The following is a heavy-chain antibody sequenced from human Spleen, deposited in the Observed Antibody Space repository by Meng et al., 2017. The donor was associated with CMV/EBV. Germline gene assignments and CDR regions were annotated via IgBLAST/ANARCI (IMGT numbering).Heavy chain of an antibody. J-gene: IGHJ4*02. CDR1: GFTFSSYG. Sequence: GESLKISCAASGFTFSSYGMHWVRQAPGKGLEWVAVISYDGSNKSYADSVKGRFTISRDNSKNTLYLQMNSLRAEDTAVYYCARPTYSGYDLYYFDYWGQGTLVTVSS. D-gene: IGHD5-12*01. CDR2: ISYDGSNK. V-gene: IGHV3-30*19. CDR3: ARPTYSGYDLYYFDY.